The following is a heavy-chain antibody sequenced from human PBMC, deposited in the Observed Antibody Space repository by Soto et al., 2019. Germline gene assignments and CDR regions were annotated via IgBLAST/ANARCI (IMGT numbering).Heavy chain of an antibody. CDR1: GGSFSGYY. CDR2: INHSGST. J-gene: IGHJ5*02. V-gene: IGHV4-34*01. D-gene: IGHD6-13*01. Sequence: SEPLSLTCAVYGGSFSGYYWSWIRQPPGKGLEWIGEINHSGSTNYNPSLKSRVTISVDTSKNQFSLKLSSVTAADTAVYYCARGLSAAAGTGWFDPWGQGTLVTVSS. CDR3: ARGLSAAAGTGWFDP.